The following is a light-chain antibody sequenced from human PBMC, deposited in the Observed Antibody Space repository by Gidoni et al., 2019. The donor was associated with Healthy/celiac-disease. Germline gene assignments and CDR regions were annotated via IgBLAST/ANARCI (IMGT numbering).Light chain of an antibody. CDR3: KQYFSTPLT. CDR1: QSVLYSPNDKNY. Sequence: IVITHSPHSLSASLGESATTTRKSSQSVLYSPNDKNYLAWYQQKPGQPPKLLIYWASTRESGVPDRFSGSGSGTDFTLNISSLQAEDVAVYYCKQYFSTPLTFXGXTKVEIK. J-gene: IGKJ4*01. CDR2: WAS. V-gene: IGKV4-1*01.